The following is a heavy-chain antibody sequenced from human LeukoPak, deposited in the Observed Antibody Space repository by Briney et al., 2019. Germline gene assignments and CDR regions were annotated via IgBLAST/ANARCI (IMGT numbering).Heavy chain of an antibody. CDR3: ARXXNYGSGSYSDLNXFDP. V-gene: IGHV1-24*01. CDR2: FDPEDGET. J-gene: IGHJ5*02. Sequence: GASVKVSCKVSGYTLTELSMHWVRQAPGKGLEWIGGFDPEDGETIYAQKFQGRVTMTEDTSTDTAYMELSSLRSEDTAVYYCARXXNYGSGSYSDLNXFDPWGQGTLVTVSS. D-gene: IGHD3-10*01. CDR1: GYTLTELS.